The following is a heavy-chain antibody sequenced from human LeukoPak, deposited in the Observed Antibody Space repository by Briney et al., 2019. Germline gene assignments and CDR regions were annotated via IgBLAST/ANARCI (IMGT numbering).Heavy chain of an antibody. Sequence: SETLSLTCTVSGGSVSSGGYYWSWIRQHPGKGLEWIGYIYYSDSHYNPSLKSRVSISVDTSKNQFSLNLNSVTAADTAVYYCARGVLTGYYGDFDYWGQGTLVTVSS. J-gene: IGHJ4*02. CDR3: ARGVLTGYYGDFDY. CDR2: IYYSDS. CDR1: GGSVSSGGYY. D-gene: IGHD3-9*01. V-gene: IGHV4-31*03.